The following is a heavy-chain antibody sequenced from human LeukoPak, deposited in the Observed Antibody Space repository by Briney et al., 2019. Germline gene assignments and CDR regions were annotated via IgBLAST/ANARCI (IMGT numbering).Heavy chain of an antibody. CDR2: VYYSGST. J-gene: IGHJ4*02. D-gene: IGHD5-18*01. CDR1: GGSISSYY. Sequence: SETLSLTCTVSGGSISSYYWSWIRQPPGKGLEWIGSVYYSGSTYYNPSLKSRVTISVDTSKNQFSLNLSSVTAADTAVYYCAGDAYNYGGRTHPYYFDYWAQGTLVTVSS. V-gene: IGHV4-59*12. CDR3: AGDAYNYGGRTHPYYFDY.